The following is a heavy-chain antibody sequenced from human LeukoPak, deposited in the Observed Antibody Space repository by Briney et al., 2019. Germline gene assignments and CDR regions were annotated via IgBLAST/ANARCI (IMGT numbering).Heavy chain of an antibody. J-gene: IGHJ4*02. Sequence: GGSLRFSCAASGFTFSSYAMSWVRQAPGKGLEWVSAISGSGGSTYYADSVKGRFTISRDNSKNTLYLQMNSLRAEDTAVYYCAKGEVSGGSFDYWGQGTLVTVSS. CDR1: GFTFSSYA. CDR2: ISGSGGST. V-gene: IGHV3-23*01. D-gene: IGHD2-15*01. CDR3: AKGEVSGGSFDY.